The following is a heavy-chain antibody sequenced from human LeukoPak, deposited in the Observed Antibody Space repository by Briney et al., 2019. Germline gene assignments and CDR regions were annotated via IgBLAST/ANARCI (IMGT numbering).Heavy chain of an antibody. CDR3: ARDPRGYYYDSSGYYRSDAFDI. V-gene: IGHV3-53*01. Sequence: PGGSLRLSCAASGFTFSNAWMSWVRQAPGKGLEWVSVIYSGGSTYYADSVKGRFTISRDNSKNTLYLQMNSLRAEDTAVYYCARDPRGYYYDSSGYYRSDAFDIWGQGTMVTVSS. D-gene: IGHD3-22*01. CDR2: IYSGGST. J-gene: IGHJ3*02. CDR1: GFTFSNAW.